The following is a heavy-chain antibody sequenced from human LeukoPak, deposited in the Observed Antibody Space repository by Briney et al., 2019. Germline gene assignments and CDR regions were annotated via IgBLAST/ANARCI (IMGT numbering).Heavy chain of an antibody. V-gene: IGHV4-4*07. Sequence: PSETLSLTCTVSGGSISSYYWSWIRQPAGKGLEWIGHIYTSGSTDYNPSLKSRVTMSVDTSKNQFSLKLSSVTAADTAVYYCATIGGSGTYYPLDHWGQGTLVTVSS. CDR1: GGSISSYY. CDR2: IYTSGST. J-gene: IGHJ4*02. CDR3: ATIGGSGTYYPLDH. D-gene: IGHD3-10*01.